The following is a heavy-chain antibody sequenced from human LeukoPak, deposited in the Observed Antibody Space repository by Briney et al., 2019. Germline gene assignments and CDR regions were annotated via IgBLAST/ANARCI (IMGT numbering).Heavy chain of an antibody. CDR2: IYSGGST. Sequence: GGSLRLSCAASGFTVSSNYMSWVRQAPGKGLEWVSVIYSGGSTYYADSVKGRFTISRDNAKNSLYLQMNSLRAEDTAVYFCASGNFFDYWGRGTLVAVSS. CDR3: ASGNFFDY. V-gene: IGHV3-53*01. J-gene: IGHJ4*02. CDR1: GFTVSSNY.